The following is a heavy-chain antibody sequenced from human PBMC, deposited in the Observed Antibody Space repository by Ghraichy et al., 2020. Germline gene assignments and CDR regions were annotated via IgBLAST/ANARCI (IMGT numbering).Heavy chain of an antibody. J-gene: IGHJ4*02. CDR3: ARGVGITMVRGFIQREKWIDY. CDR2: INNSGST. CDR1: GGSFSGYY. V-gene: IGHV4-34*01. D-gene: IGHD3-10*01. Sequence: SETLSLTCAVYGGSFSGYYWSWIRQPPGKGLEWIGEINNSGSTNYNPSLKSRVTISVATSKNQFSLKLSSVTAADTAVYYCARGVGITMVRGFIQREKWIDYWGQGTLVTVSS.